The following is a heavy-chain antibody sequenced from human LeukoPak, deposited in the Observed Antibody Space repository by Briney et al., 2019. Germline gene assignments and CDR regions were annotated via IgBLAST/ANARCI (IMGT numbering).Heavy chain of an antibody. D-gene: IGHD4-17*01. Sequence: GGSLRLSCAASGFIFSHYGMSWVRQAPGRGLEWVSSIGSSGSTTYYADSVKGRFTISRDNSKNTLYLQMNSLRAEDTAVYYCAKEKTDFTVTTKQAFDPWGQGTLVTVSS. V-gene: IGHV3-23*01. J-gene: IGHJ5*02. CDR1: GFIFSHYG. CDR3: AKEKTDFTVTTKQAFDP. CDR2: IGSSGSTT.